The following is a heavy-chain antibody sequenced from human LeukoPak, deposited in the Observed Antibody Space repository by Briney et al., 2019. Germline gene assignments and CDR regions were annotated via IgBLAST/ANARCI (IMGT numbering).Heavy chain of an antibody. J-gene: IGHJ4*02. CDR3: VRQGDGYCTSTNCLFSFDY. Sequence: SETLSLTCTVSGVSMRGAYWSWIRQPPGKGLEWIGYVFFEGNTRYNPSLTSRLTISADTSRSQFSLKLSSVTAADTAVYYCVRQGDGYCTSTNCLFSFDYWGQGTLVTVSS. D-gene: IGHD2-2*03. CDR1: GVSMRGAY. CDR2: VFFEGNT. V-gene: IGHV4-59*08.